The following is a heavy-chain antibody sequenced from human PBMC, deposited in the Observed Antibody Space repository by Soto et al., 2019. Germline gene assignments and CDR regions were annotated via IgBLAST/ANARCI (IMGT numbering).Heavy chain of an antibody. Sequence: QVQLVESGGGVVQPGRSLRLSCAASGFTFSDYGMHWVRQAPGKGLEWVAVISYDERNKYYADSVKGRFTISRDNSKNTLYLQMNSLRAEDTAMYYCARDRDEDGGTSDAFDMWGQGTMVTVSS. J-gene: IGHJ3*02. CDR1: GFTFSDYG. V-gene: IGHV3-30*03. D-gene: IGHD2-15*01. CDR3: ARDRDEDGGTSDAFDM. CDR2: ISYDERNK.